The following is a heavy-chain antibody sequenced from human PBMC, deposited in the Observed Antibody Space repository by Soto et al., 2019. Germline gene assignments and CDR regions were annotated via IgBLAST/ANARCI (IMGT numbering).Heavy chain of an antibody. J-gene: IGHJ6*02. CDR1: GYTFTSYY. CDR2: INPSGGST. D-gene: IGHD3-3*01. CDR3: ARADAYYVFLCGYYYYYYGMYF. V-gene: IGHV1-46*01. Sequence: ASVKVSCKASGYTFTSYYMHWVRQAPGQGLEWMGIINPSGGSTSYAQKFQGRVTMTRDTSTSTVFMELSSLRSEDTAVYYCARADAYYVFLCGYYYYYYGMYFWGRGTTVLVSS.